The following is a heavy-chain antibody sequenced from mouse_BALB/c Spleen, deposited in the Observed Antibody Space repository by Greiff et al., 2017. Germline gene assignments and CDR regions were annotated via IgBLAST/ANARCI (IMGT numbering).Heavy chain of an antibody. CDR3: ARQGDYGGFYYFDY. CDR1: GFTFSSYG. CDR2: ISSGGSYT. D-gene: IGHD2-4*01. Sequence: EVQGVESGGDLVKPGGSLKLSCAASGFTFSSYGMSWVRQTPDKRLEWVATISSGGSYTYYPDSVKGRFTISRDNAKNTLYLQMSSLKSEDTAMYYCARQGDYGGFYYFDYWGQGTTLTVSS. J-gene: IGHJ2*01. V-gene: IGHV5-6*01.